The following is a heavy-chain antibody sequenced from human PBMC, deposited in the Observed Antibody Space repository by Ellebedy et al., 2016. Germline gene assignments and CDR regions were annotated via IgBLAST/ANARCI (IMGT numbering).Heavy chain of an antibody. V-gene: IGHV4-59*12. CDR2: IYYSGST. CDR3: ARLKRYYYDSSGYYHIDY. J-gene: IGHJ4*02. CDR1: GGSISSYY. D-gene: IGHD3-22*01. Sequence: SETLSLTCTVSGGSISSYYWSWIRQPPGKGLEWIGYIYYSGSTNYNPSLKSRVTISVDTSKNQFSLKLSSVTAADTAVYYCARLKRYYYDSSGYYHIDYWGQGTLVTVSS.